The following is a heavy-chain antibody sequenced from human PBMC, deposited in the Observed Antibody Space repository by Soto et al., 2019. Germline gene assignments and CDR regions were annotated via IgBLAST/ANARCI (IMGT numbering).Heavy chain of an antibody. CDR2: IDHSGYT. D-gene: IGHD3-3*01. J-gene: IGHJ5*02. CDR3: ARVRDWFDP. Sequence: SETLSLTCAVYGGSFSGYYWNWIRQPPGKGLEWIGEIDHSGYTNYNPSLKSRVTISVDTSKNQFSLRLTSVTAADTAVYYCARVRDWFDPWGQGTPVTVSS. CDR1: GGSFSGYY. V-gene: IGHV4-34*01.